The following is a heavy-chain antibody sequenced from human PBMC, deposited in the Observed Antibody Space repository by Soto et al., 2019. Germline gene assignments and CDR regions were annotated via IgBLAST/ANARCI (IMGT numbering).Heavy chain of an antibody. D-gene: IGHD3-22*01. CDR2: ISFDGSNE. V-gene: IGHV3-30*18. CDR1: GFTFRSYG. CDR3: AKDQGDSSGYSNWFDP. Sequence: QVQLVESGGGVVQPGRSLRLYSAVSGFTFRSYGMHWVRQAPGKGLEWVAVISFDGSNEYYADSVKGRFTISRDNSKNTLYLQMNSVRTEDTAVYYCAKDQGDSSGYSNWFDPWGQGTLVTVSS. J-gene: IGHJ5*02.